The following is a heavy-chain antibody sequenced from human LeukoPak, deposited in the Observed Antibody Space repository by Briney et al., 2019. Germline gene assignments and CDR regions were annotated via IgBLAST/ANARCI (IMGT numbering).Heavy chain of an antibody. CDR1: GFTFSSYS. D-gene: IGHD2-15*01. J-gene: IGHJ6*03. V-gene: IGHV3-21*01. CDR2: ISSSSSYI. Sequence: PGGSLRLSCAASGFTFSSYSMNWVRQAPGKGLEWVSSISSSSSYIYYADSVKGRFTISRDNAKNSLYLQMNSLRAEDTAVYYCAKGAYCSGGSCYSGRYYYYYMDVWGKGTTVTISS. CDR3: AKGAYCSGGSCYSGRYYYYYMDV.